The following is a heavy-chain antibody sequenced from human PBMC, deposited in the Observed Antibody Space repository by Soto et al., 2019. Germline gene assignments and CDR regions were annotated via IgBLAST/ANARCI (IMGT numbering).Heavy chain of an antibody. CDR3: ARSYCSGGSCYSGTLFDP. V-gene: IGHV1-3*01. J-gene: IGHJ5*02. CDR2: INAGNGNT. D-gene: IGHD2-15*01. Sequence: ASVKVSCKASGYTFTSYAMHWVRQAPGQRLEWMGWINAGNGNTKYSQKFQGRVTITRDTSASTAYMELSSLRSEDTAVYYCARSYCSGGSCYSGTLFDPWGQGTPVTVSS. CDR1: GYTFTSYA.